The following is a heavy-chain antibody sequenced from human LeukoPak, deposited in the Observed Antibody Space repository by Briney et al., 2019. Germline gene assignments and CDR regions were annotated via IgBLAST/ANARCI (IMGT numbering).Heavy chain of an antibody. CDR1: GGSISSYY. J-gene: IGHJ6*02. CDR2: IYYSGST. Sequence: SETLSLTCTVSGGSISSYYWSWIRQPPGKGLEWIGYIYYSGSTNYNPSLKSRVTISVDTSKNQFSLKLSSVTAADTAVYYCARHEPPHGSSPQVWGMDGWGQGTTVTVSS. CDR3: ARHEPPHGSSPQVWGMDG. V-gene: IGHV4-59*08. D-gene: IGHD6-6*01.